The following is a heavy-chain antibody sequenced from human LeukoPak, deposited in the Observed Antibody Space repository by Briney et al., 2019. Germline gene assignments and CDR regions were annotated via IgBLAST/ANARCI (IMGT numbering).Heavy chain of an antibody. CDR1: GGSISFYL. J-gene: IGHJ4*02. CDR3: ARDGSGSYNFDY. D-gene: IGHD1-26*01. CDR2: IYTSGSA. Sequence: SETLSLTCTVSGGSISFYLWSWIRQPAGKGLEWIGRIYTSGSADYNPSLKSRVTMSVDASKNQFSLKLSSVTAADTAMYYCARDGSGSYNFDYWGQGTLVTVSS. V-gene: IGHV4-4*07.